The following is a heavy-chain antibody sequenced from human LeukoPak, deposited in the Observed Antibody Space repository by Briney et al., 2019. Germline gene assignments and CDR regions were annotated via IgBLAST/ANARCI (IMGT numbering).Heavy chain of an antibody. Sequence: GASVKVSCKASGGTFSSYAISWVRQAPGQGLEWMGRIIPILGIANYAQKFQGRVTITADKSTSTAYMELSSLRSDDTAVYYCARALRRRINWFDPWGQGTLVTVSS. J-gene: IGHJ5*02. D-gene: IGHD3-16*01. CDR2: IIPILGIA. V-gene: IGHV1-69*04. CDR1: GGTFSSYA. CDR3: ARALRRRINWFDP.